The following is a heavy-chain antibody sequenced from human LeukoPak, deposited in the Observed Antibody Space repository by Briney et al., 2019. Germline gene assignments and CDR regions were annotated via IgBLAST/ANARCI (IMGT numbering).Heavy chain of an antibody. CDR3: ARDSTYYYDSGSSGPHYFDN. Sequence: SGGSLRLSCAASGFTFSNYAMHWVRQAPGKGLEWVSLISSGGTYEYYADSVKGRFTISRDNSKNTSYLQLNSLRAEDTAVYYCARDSTYYYDSGSSGPHYFDNWGQGTLVTVSS. J-gene: IGHJ4*02. D-gene: IGHD3-10*01. CDR1: GFTFSNYA. CDR2: ISSGGTYE. V-gene: IGHV3-30*01.